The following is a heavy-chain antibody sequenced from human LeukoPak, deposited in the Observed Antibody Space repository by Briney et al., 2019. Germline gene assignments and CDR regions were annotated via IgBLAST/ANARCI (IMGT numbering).Heavy chain of an antibody. D-gene: IGHD2-15*01. J-gene: IGHJ4*02. CDR2: IYTSGST. CDR3: ARVDLRAAYFDY. CDR1: GESISSYY. V-gene: IGHV4-4*07. Sequence: SETLSLTCTVSGESISSYYWSWIRQPAGKGLEWIGRIYTSGSTGYNPSLKSRVTMSVDTSKNQFSLKLSSVTAADTAVYYCARVDLRAAYFDYWGQGTLVTVSS.